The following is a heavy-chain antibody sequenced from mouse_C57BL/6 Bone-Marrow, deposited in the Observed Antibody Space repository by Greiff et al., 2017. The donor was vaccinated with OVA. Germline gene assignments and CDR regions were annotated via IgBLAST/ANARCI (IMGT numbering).Heavy chain of an antibody. CDR2: IDPNSGGT. V-gene: IGHV1-72*01. D-gene: IGHD2-2*01. J-gene: IGHJ3*01. CDR3: ARSPPGMVTDAY. CDR1: GYTFTSYW. Sequence: QVQLQPGAELVKPGASVKLSCKASGYTFTSYWMHWVKQRPGRGLEWIGRIDPNSGGTKYNEKFKSKATLTVDKPSSTAYMQRSSLTSEDSAVYYCARSPPGMVTDAYWGQGTLVTVSA.